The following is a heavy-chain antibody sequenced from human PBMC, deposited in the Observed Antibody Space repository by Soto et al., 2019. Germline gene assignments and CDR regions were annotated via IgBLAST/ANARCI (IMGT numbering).Heavy chain of an antibody. CDR3: DRDFSVPADRWFAP. Sequence: TLSLTCTVSGGSISSGGYYWSWIRQHPGKGLEWIGYIYYSGSTYYNPSLKSRVTISVDTSKNQFSLKLSSVTAADTAVYYCDRDFSVPADRWFAPWGNGTLVPVSS. CDR1: GGSISSGGYY. D-gene: IGHD2-2*01. J-gene: IGHJ5*02. V-gene: IGHV4-31*03. CDR2: IYYSGST.